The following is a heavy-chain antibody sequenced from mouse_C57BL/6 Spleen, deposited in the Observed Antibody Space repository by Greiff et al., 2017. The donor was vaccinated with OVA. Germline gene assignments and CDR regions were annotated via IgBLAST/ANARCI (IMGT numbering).Heavy chain of an antibody. V-gene: IGHV3-6*01. CDR2: ISYDGSN. CDR3: ARGRDYFDY. Sequence: EVQLVESGPGLVKPSQSLSLTCSVTGYSITSGYYWNWIRQFPGNKLEWMGYISYDGSNNYNPSLKNRISITRDTSKNQFFLKLNSVTTEDTATYYCARGRDYFDYWGQGTTLTVSS. J-gene: IGHJ2*01. CDR1: GYSITSGYY.